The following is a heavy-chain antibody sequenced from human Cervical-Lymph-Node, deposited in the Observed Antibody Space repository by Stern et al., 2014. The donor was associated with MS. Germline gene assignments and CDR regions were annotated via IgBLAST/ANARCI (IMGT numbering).Heavy chain of an antibody. CDR2: IYYSGST. D-gene: IGHD4-11*01. V-gene: IGHV4-39*01. CDR3: VGMTTLFHWFDP. CDR1: GGSISSSSYY. J-gene: IGHJ5*02. Sequence: QVQLQESGPGLVKPSETLSLTCTVSGGSISSSSYYWGWIRQPPGKGLEWIGSIYYSGSTYYNPSLKSRVTISVDTSKNQFSLKLSSVTAADTAVYYCVGMTTLFHWFDPWGQGTLVTVSS.